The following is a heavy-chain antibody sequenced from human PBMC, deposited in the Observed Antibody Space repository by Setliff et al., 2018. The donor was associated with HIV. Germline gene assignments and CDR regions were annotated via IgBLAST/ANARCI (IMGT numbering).Heavy chain of an antibody. CDR2: ICYSGST. Sequence: SETLSLTCTVSGGSISTSNWWGWIRQTPGKGLEWIGYICYSGSTNYNPSLKSRVTMSLDTSKNQFSLKLNSVTALDTAVYYCARVDGYDFWSGYYTPHAFDIWGQGTMVTVSS. J-gene: IGHJ3*02. CDR1: GGSISTSNW. CDR3: ARVDGYDFWSGYYTPHAFDI. V-gene: IGHV4-28*06. D-gene: IGHD3-3*01.